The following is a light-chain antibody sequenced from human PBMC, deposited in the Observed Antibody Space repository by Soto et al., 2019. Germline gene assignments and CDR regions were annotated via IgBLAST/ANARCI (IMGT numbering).Light chain of an antibody. V-gene: IGKV3-11*01. CDR1: QSVSSY. CDR2: DAS. Sequence: SPATLSLSPGERATLSCRASQSVSSYLVWYQQKPGQAPRLLIYDASNRATGIPARFSGSGSGTDFTLTISSLEPEDFAVYYCQQHSNWLSITFGQGTRLEI. J-gene: IGKJ5*01. CDR3: QQHSNWLSIT.